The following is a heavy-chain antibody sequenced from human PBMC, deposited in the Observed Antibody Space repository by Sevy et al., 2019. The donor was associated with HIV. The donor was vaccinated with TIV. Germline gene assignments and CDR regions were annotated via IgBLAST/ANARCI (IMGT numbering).Heavy chain of an antibody. Sequence: GSLRLSCTASGFTFGDYAMSWVRQAPGKGLEWVGFIRSKAYGGTTEYAASVKGRFTISRDDSKSIAYLQMNSLKTEDTAVYYCTSYCSSTSCSKDYWGQGTLVTVSS. D-gene: IGHD2-2*01. CDR1: GFTFGDYA. V-gene: IGHV3-49*04. CDR2: IRSKAYGGTT. CDR3: TSYCSSTSCSKDY. J-gene: IGHJ4*02.